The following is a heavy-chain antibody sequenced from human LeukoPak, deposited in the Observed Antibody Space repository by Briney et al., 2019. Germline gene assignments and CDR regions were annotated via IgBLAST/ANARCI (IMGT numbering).Heavy chain of an antibody. V-gene: IGHV4-34*01. J-gene: IGHJ4*02. CDR2: INHSGST. CDR3: ARRTIYDSNGYLPSDY. Sequence: SETLSFTGSVYGGSFSGYYWSWIRQPPGKGLEWIGEINHSGSTNYNPSLKSRVTISVDTSKNQFSLKLSSVTAADTAVYYCARRTIYDSNGYLPSDYWGQGTLVTVSS. D-gene: IGHD3-22*01. CDR1: GGSFSGYY.